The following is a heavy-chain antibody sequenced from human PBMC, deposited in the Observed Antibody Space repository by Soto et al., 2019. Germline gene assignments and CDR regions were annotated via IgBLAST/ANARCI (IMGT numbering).Heavy chain of an antibody. CDR2: IVVGSGNT. V-gene: IGHV1-58*01. CDR1: GFTFTSTA. CDR3: AADRPPGY. J-gene: IGHJ4*02. Sequence: SVKVSCKASGFTFTSTAVQWVRQARGQRLEWIGWIVVGSGNTRYAQRFQERVTITRDMSTSTAYMELTSLRSEDTAVYYCAADRPPGYWGQGTLVTVSS.